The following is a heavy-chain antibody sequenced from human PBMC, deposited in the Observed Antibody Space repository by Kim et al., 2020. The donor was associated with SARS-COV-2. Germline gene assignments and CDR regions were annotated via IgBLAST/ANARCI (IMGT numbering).Heavy chain of an antibody. Sequence: YYNPSLKSRVTISVDTSKNQFSLKLSSVTAADTAVYYCARARGVVPWFDPWGQGTLVTVSS. CDR3: ARARGVVPWFDP. D-gene: IGHD3-3*01. V-gene: IGHV4-31*02. J-gene: IGHJ5*02.